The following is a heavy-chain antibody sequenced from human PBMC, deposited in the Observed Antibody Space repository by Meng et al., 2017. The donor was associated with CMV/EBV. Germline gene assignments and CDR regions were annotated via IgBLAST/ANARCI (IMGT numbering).Heavy chain of an antibody. V-gene: IGHV1-2*02. CDR1: GYSFSDYY. J-gene: IGHJ3*02. CDR3: ARNWRDGHTLDPFNI. Sequence: ASVNVSCKASGYSFSDYYMHWVRQAPGQGLEWMGWINPNSGGTNYAQKFQGRVTMTRDTSISTAYMELSRLSSDDTAVYYCARNWRDGHTLDPFNIWGQGTMVTVSS. CDR2: INPNSGGT. D-gene: IGHD5-24*01.